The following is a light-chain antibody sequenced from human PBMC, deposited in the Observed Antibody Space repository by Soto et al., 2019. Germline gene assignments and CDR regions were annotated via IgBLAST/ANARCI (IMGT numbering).Light chain of an antibody. CDR2: AAS. CDR3: QQYYSYPRT. V-gene: IGKV1-8*01. J-gene: IGKJ4*01. Sequence: AIRMTQSPSSLSASTGDRVTITCRASQGISSYLAWYQQKPGKAPKLLIYAASTLQSGVPSRFSGSGSGTDFTLIIRCLQSEDFATYYCQQYYSYPRTFGGGTKVEIK. CDR1: QGISSY.